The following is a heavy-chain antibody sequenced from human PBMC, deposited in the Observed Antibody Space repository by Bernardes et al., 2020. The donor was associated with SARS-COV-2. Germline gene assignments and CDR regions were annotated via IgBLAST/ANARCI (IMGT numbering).Heavy chain of an antibody. Sequence: SETLSLTCAVYGFSFSGYYWSWIRQPPGKGLEWIWEINHSGRTNYNPSLKSRVTISVDTSKNQFSLKLSSVTAADTAVYYCARGRIVVVSRGSNYYYYYGMDVWGQGTTVTVSS. D-gene: IGHD2-21*01. V-gene: IGHV4-34*01. CDR1: GFSFSGYY. J-gene: IGHJ6*02. CDR2: INHSGRT. CDR3: ARGRIVVVSRGSNYYYYYGMDV.